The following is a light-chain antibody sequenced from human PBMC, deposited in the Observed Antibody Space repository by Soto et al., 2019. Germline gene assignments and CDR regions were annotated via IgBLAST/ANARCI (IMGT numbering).Light chain of an antibody. Sequence: EIVLTQTPGTLPLSPGDRAHLSCRASQSVSSSFLAWYQQKPGQAPRLIIYGASSRATGIPDRFSGSGPGTDFTLTITRLEPEDVAVYYCQQYGTSPWAFGQGTKVDIK. V-gene: IGKV3-20*01. CDR3: QQYGTSPWA. CDR1: QSVSSSF. J-gene: IGKJ1*01. CDR2: GAS.